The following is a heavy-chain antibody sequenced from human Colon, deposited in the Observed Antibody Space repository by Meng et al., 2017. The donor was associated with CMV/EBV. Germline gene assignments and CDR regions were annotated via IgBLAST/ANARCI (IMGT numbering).Heavy chain of an antibody. Sequence: CQGFGYSFVYSWIGWVRQRPGKGLEWVGVIYPGDSDTRYSPSFQGQVTISADKSTTTAYLQWSSLKASDTAMYYCASAKGVRTPFDFWGQGTLVTVSS. J-gene: IGHJ4*02. CDR3: ASAKGVRTPFDF. D-gene: IGHD3-10*01. CDR2: IYPGDSDT. CDR1: GYSFVYSW. V-gene: IGHV5-51*01.